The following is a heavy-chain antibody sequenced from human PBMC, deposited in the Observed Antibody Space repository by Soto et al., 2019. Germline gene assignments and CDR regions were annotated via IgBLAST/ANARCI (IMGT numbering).Heavy chain of an antibody. CDR3: ARGGFMDV. CDR2: INHSGST. J-gene: IGHJ6*02. CDR1: GGSFSGYY. Sequence: KSSETLSLTCAVYGGSFSGYYWSWIRQPPGKGLEWIGEINHSGSTNYNPSLKSRVTISVDTSKNQFSLKLSSVTAADTAVYYCARGGFMDVWGQGTTVTVSS. V-gene: IGHV4-34*01.